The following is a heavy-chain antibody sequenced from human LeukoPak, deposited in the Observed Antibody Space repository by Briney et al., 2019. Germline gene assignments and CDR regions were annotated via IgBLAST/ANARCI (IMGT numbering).Heavy chain of an antibody. CDR1: GFTFSSYA. J-gene: IGHJ4*02. V-gene: IGHV3-23*01. CDR3: AKDGYSSSWYGY. CDR2: ISGSGGST. Sequence: GGSLRLSCAASGFTFSSYAMSWVRQAPGKGLEWVSAISGSGGSTYYADSVKGRFTISRVNSKNTLYLQMNSLRAEDTAVYYCAKDGYSSSWYGYWGQGTLVTVSS. D-gene: IGHD6-13*01.